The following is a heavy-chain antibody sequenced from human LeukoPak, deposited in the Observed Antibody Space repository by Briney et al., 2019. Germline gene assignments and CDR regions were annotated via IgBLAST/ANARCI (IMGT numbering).Heavy chain of an antibody. Sequence: SETLSLTCTVSGGSISSYYWSWIRQPPGKGLEWIGYIYYSGSTNYNPSLKSRVTISVDTSKNQFSLKLSSVTAADTAVYYCARGGCSSTSCSAYYFDYWGQGALVTVSS. CDR2: IYYSGST. V-gene: IGHV4-59*01. CDR3: ARGGCSSTSCSAYYFDY. D-gene: IGHD2-2*01. CDR1: GGSISSYY. J-gene: IGHJ4*02.